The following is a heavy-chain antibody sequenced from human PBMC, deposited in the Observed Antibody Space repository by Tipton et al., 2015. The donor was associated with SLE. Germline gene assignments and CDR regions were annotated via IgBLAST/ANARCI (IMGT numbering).Heavy chain of an antibody. Sequence: GLVKPSQTLSLTCSVSGASISSGGDYWTWIRQPPGKELEWIGSILYAGGTTYYNPSLQSRVTISLETSKNRFSLRLTSVTAADTAVYYCASRLVWCSGGSCSDLWGQGTLVTVSS. CDR3: ASRLVWCSGGSCSDL. V-gene: IGHV4-61*02. J-gene: IGHJ5*02. CDR2: ILYAGGTT. CDR1: GASISSGGDY. D-gene: IGHD2-15*01.